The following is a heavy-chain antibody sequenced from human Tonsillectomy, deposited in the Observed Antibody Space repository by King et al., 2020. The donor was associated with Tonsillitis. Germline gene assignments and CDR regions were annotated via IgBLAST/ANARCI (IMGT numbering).Heavy chain of an antibody. CDR3: ARPYSSSFWFFDL. V-gene: IGHV4-59*08. Sequence: QLQESGPGLVKPSYTLSLTCPVFGGSINSYYWGWIRQPPGEGIELVGFIYYCGNTNYNPPLKSRGSMSLDTSKNPFSLRLSCVTAADSAVYYCARPYSSSFWFFDLWGRGTLVTVSS. D-gene: IGHD6-6*01. CDR2: IYYCGNT. J-gene: IGHJ2*01. CDR1: GGSINSYY.